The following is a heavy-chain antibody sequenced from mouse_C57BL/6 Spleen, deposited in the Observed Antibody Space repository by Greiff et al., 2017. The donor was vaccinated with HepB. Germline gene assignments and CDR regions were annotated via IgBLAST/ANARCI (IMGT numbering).Heavy chain of an antibody. J-gene: IGHJ2*01. V-gene: IGHV1-52*01. Sequence: VQLQQSGAELVRPGSSVKLSCKASGYTFTSYWMHWVKQRPIQGLEWIGNIDPSDSETHYNQKFKDKATLTVDKSSSTAYMQLSSLTSEDSAVYYCARGVYYDYDDDYFDYWGQGTTLTVSS. CDR1: GYTFTSYW. CDR2: IDPSDSET. D-gene: IGHD2-4*01. CDR3: ARGVYYDYDDDYFDY.